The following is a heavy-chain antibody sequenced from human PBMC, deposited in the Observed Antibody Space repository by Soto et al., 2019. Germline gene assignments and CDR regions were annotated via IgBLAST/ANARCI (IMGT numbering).Heavy chain of an antibody. CDR3: VRTTAVAGTPEFDY. CDR1: GYTFTSYV. V-gene: IGHV1-3*01. J-gene: IGHJ4*02. Sequence: ASVKVSCKASGYTFTSYVMHWVRQAPGQRLEWMGWINAGNGKTKYSQKFQGRVTITRDTSASTAYMEMNSLRREDTAVYYCVRTTAVAGTPEFDYWGQGTLVTVSS. D-gene: IGHD6-19*01. CDR2: INAGNGKT.